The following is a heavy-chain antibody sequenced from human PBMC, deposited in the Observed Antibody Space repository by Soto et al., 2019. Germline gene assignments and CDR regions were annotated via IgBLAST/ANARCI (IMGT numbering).Heavy chain of an antibody. CDR2: IWYDGSNK. CDR1: GFTFSSYG. Sequence: QVQLVESGGGVVQPGRSLRLSCAASGFTFSSYGMHWVRQAPGKGLDWVAVIWYDGSNKYYADSVKGRFTIARDNSKNTLYLPISSLRAEYTAVDYCAGEAGAVEVARDYCFGPCGQGTMVTVSA. V-gene: IGHV3-33*01. J-gene: IGHJ5*02. D-gene: IGHD2-2*01. CDR3: AGEAGAVEVARDYCFGP.